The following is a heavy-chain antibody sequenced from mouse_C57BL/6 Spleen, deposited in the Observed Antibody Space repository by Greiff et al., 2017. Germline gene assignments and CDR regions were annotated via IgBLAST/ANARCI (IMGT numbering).Heavy chain of an antibody. CDR1: GYSFTSYW. Sequence: QVQLQQPGAELVRPGSSVKLSCKASGYSFTSYWMYWVKQRPIQGLEWIGNIDSSDSETHYNQKFKDKATSSVDKSSSTDYMQLSSLTSEDSAVYYCARDLPLAWFADWGQGTLVTVSA. J-gene: IGHJ3*01. D-gene: IGHD2-1*01. V-gene: IGHV1-52*01. CDR2: IDSSDSET. CDR3: ARDLPLAWFAD.